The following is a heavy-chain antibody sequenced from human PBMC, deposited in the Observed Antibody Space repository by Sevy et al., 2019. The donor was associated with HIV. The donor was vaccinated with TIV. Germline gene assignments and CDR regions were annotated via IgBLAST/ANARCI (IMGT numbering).Heavy chain of an antibody. V-gene: IGHV3-53*01. CDR3: ARDHYSSSQNYYYYYGMDV. D-gene: IGHD6-13*01. Sequence: GGSLRLSCAASGFTFSSYWMSWVRQAPGKGLEWVSVIYSGGSTYYADSVKGRFTISRDNSKNTLYLQMNSLRAEDTAVYYCARDHYSSSQNYYYYYGMDVWGQGTTVTVSS. J-gene: IGHJ6*02. CDR2: IYSGGST. CDR1: GFTFSSYW.